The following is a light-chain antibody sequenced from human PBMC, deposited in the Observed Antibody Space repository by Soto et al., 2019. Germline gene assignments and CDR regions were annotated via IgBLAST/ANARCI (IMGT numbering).Light chain of an antibody. CDR3: QYGNSPLFT. CDR2: GAS. V-gene: IGKV3-20*01. J-gene: IGKJ3*01. CDR1: QSISSSN. Sequence: EIVLTQSPGTLSLSPGERATLSCRASQSISSSNLAWYQQTPGQAPRPLIYGASSRATGIPDRFSGSGSGTDFTLTISRLEPEDFAVYYCQYGNSPLFTFGPGTTVDMK.